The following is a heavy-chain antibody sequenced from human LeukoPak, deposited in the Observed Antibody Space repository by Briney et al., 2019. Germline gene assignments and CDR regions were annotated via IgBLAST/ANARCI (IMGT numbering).Heavy chain of an antibody. J-gene: IGHJ6*02. V-gene: IGHV4-59*01. CDR2: IYYSGST. Sequence: PSETLSLTCTVSGGSISSYYWSWIRQPPGKGLEWIGYIYYSGSTNYNPSLKSRVTISVDTSKNQFSLKLSSVTAADTAVYYCARGWAKGSSSWYYVDYYYGMDVWGQGTTVTVSS. CDR1: GGSISSYY. D-gene: IGHD6-13*01. CDR3: ARGWAKGSSSWYYVDYYYGMDV.